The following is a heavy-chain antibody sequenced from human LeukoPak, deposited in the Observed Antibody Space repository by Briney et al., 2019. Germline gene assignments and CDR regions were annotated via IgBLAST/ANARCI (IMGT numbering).Heavy chain of an antibody. D-gene: IGHD2-2*01. V-gene: IGHV4-38-2*01. CDR3: ARHHVPAAMYNAFDI. Sequence: SETLSLNCSVSDYSISSGYYWGWIRHPPAKRLEWIGSFYHSGSTYHNPSLKSRVTISVDTSKNQFSLKLSSVTAADTAVYYCARHHVPAAMYNAFDIWGQGTMVTVSS. CDR1: DYSISSGYY. J-gene: IGHJ3*02. CDR2: FYHSGST.